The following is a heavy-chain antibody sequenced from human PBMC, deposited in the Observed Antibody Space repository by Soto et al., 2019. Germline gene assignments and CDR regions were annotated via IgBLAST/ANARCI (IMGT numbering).Heavy chain of an antibody. CDR3: ARDVTTRIGAIGGWYFDL. J-gene: IGHJ2*01. V-gene: IGHV1-69*08. CDR2: IIPILGIA. Sequence: QVQLVQSGAEVKKPGSSVKVSCKASGGTFSSYTISWVRQAPGQGLEWMGRIIPILGIANYAQKFQGRVTITADKSTSTAYMELSSLRSEDTAVYYCARDVTTRIGAIGGWYFDLWGRGTLVTVSS. D-gene: IGHD3-16*01. CDR1: GGTFSSYT.